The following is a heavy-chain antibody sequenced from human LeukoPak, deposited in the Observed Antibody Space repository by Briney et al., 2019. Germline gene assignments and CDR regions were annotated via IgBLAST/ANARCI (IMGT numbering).Heavy chain of an antibody. Sequence: GGSLRLSCTASGFTFSNAWMSWVRQAPGKGLEWVSVIYSGGSTYYADSVKGRFTISRDNSKNTLYLQMNSLRAEDTAVYYCAKGASSSAKTFDYWGQGTLVTVSS. J-gene: IGHJ4*02. CDR1: GFTFSNAW. V-gene: IGHV3-53*01. CDR2: IYSGGST. D-gene: IGHD6-13*01. CDR3: AKGASSSAKTFDY.